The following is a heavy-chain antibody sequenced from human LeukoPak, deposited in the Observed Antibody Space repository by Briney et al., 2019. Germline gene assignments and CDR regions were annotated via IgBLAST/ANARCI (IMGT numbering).Heavy chain of an antibody. CDR3: ASGSFDSSGYYVFDY. Sequence: PSETLSLTCTVSGDSITRNYWSWIRQPAGKGLEWIGRIYNSGNTNYSPSLESRVTMSTDTSKNQFSLKLTSVTAADTAVYYCASGSFDSSGYYVFDYWGQRTLVTVSS. CDR1: GDSITRNY. D-gene: IGHD3-22*01. J-gene: IGHJ4*02. V-gene: IGHV4-4*07. CDR2: IYNSGNT.